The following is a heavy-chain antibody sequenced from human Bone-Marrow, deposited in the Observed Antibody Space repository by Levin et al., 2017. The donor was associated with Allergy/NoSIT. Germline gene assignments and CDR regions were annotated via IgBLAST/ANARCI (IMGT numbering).Heavy chain of an antibody. J-gene: IGHJ4*02. V-gene: IGHV3-66*02. CDR3: AKNGGWYGAGYFDY. CDR1: GFTVSSYY. CDR2: IYSGGST. D-gene: IGHD6-19*01. Sequence: GESLKISCAASGFTVSSYYMSWVRQAPGKGLEWVSVIYSGGSTYYADSVKGRFTISRDNSKNTLYLQMNSLRAEDTAVYYCAKNGGWYGAGYFDYWGQGTLVTVSS.